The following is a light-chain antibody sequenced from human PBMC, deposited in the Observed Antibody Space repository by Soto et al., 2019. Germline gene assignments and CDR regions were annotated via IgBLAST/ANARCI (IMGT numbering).Light chain of an antibody. Sequence: QLVLTQPPSASGTPGQRVTISCSGRFSNIGSNYVYWYQQLPGTAPKLLIFTNDQRTSGVPGRFSGSKSGTSASLAISGLRSEDEADYYCAVWDDSLRGWVFGGGTKVTVL. CDR1: FSNIGSNY. J-gene: IGLJ3*02. CDR2: TND. CDR3: AVWDDSLRGWV. V-gene: IGLV1-47*02.